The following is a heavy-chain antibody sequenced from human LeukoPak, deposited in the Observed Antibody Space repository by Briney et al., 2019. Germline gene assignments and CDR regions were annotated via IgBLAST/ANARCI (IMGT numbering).Heavy chain of an antibody. D-gene: IGHD6-13*01. Sequence: SETLSLTCTVSGGSISSCYWSWIRQPPGKGLEWIGYISYSGSTNYNPSLKSRVTISVDTSKNQFSLKLSSVTAADTAVYYCAREGSSSSNWFDPWGQGTLVTVSS. V-gene: IGHV4-59*01. CDR3: AREGSSSSNWFDP. CDR2: ISYSGST. J-gene: IGHJ5*02. CDR1: GGSISSCY.